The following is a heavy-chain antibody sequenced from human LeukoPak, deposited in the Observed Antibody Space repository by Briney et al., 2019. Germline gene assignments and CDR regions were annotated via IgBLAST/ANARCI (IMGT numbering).Heavy chain of an antibody. J-gene: IGHJ4*02. CDR1: GYTFTGYY. CDR3: ATDSVPGVVVQRISSRWYYFDY. Sequence: ASVKVSCKASGYTFTGYYMNWVRQAPGQGLDWKGRINPNSGGTNYAQKFQGRVTMTEDTSTDTAYMELSSLRSEDTAVYYCATDSVPGVVVQRISSRWYYFDYWGQGTLVTVSS. V-gene: IGHV1-2*02. D-gene: IGHD6-13*01. CDR2: INPNSGGT.